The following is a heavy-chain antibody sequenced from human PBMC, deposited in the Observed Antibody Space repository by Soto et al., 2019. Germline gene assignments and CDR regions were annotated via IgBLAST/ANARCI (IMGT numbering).Heavy chain of an antibody. D-gene: IGHD3-3*01. Sequence: GGSLRLSCTASGFTFGDYAMSWFRQAPGKGLEWVGFIRSKAYGGTTEYAASVKGRFTISRDDSKSIAYLQMNSLKTEDTAVYYCTRDARTIFGVVQANWFDPWGQGTLVTVSS. V-gene: IGHV3-49*03. CDR2: IRSKAYGGTT. CDR3: TRDARTIFGVVQANWFDP. CDR1: GFTFGDYA. J-gene: IGHJ5*02.